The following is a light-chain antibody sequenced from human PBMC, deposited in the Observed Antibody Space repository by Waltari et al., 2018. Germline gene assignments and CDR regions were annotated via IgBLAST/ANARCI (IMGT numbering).Light chain of an antibody. CDR3: QQYNLFPWT. Sequence: DIHMTQSPSTLSASIGDRVTTTCRASQSASKWLAWYQQKPGKAPKLLIDKTSTLNAEVPSRFSGSGSGTEFTLTISSLQPEDFATYYCQQYNLFPWTFGQGTKVEVK. V-gene: IGKV1-5*03. J-gene: IGKJ1*01. CDR2: KTS. CDR1: QSASKW.